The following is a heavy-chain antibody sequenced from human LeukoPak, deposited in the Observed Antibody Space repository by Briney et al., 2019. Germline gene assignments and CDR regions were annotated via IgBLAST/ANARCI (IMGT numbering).Heavy chain of an antibody. CDR2: MNPNSGNT. V-gene: IGHV1-8*01. D-gene: IGHD6-19*01. CDR1: GYTFTNFD. J-gene: IGHJ6*03. CDR3: ARGPQWRGDYYYIDV. Sequence: GASVKVSCKASGYTFTNFDINWVRQATGQGLEWMGWMNPNSGNTGYAQKFQGRVTMTMNTSITTAYMELSSLLSEDTAVYYCARGPQWRGDYYYIDVWGRGTTVTVSS.